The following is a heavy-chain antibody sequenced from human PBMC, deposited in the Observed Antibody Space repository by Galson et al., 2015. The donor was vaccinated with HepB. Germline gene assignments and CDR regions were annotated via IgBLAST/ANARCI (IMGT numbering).Heavy chain of an antibody. CDR3: VRDRTTVTTGVSAFDI. Sequence: SLRLSCAASGFTFSRYAMHWVRQAPGKGLEYVSTVSTNGGTTYYADSVKGRFTISRDNSKNTLDLQMSSLRPDDTAVYFCVRDRTTVTTGVSAFDIWGQGTTVTVSS. CDR2: VSTNGGTT. CDR1: GFTFSRYA. J-gene: IGHJ3*02. V-gene: IGHV3-64D*06. D-gene: IGHD4-17*01.